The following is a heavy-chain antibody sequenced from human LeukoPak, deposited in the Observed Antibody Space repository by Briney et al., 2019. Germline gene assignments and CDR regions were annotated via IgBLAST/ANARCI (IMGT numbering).Heavy chain of an antibody. CDR2: IKEDVSVK. J-gene: IGHJ4*02. CDR3: ARDVWTYSGEAFDY. CDR1: GITFNDNW. V-gene: IGHV3-7*01. D-gene: IGHD5-12*01. Sequence: VGSLRLSCAAPGITFNDNWMSWVRPAPGKGLEWVANIKEDVSVKYYVDSVKGRFSISRDNAQSSLYLQMSSLRAEDTAVYYCARDVWTYSGEAFDYWGQGALVTVSS.